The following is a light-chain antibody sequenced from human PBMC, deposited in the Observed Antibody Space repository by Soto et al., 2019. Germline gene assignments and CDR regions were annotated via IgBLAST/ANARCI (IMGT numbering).Light chain of an antibody. V-gene: IGLV2-8*01. Sequence: QSALTQPPSASGSPGQTVTISCTGTSSDIGNYNYVSWYQQEPGKPPKLIIFEVSERPSGVPDRFSGSKSGNTASLTVSGLQAEDEADYYCTSYAGSNYVFGTGTKVNVL. CDR3: TSYAGSNYV. J-gene: IGLJ1*01. CDR2: EVS. CDR1: SSDIGNYNY.